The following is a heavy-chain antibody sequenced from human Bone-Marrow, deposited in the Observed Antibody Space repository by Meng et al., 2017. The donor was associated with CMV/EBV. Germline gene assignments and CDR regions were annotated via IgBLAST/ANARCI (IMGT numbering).Heavy chain of an antibody. V-gene: IGHV3-21*01. CDR2: LCDSVSYT. CDR3: ARTRAKWLRFWTVDYFDY. CDR1: GFTFSSYS. D-gene: IGHD5-12*01. J-gene: IGHJ4*02. Sequence: GGSLRLSCAASGFTFSSYSMNWVRQAPGKGLEWVSILCDSVSYTYRGDSVKGRFTIARDNAKNTLYLQMNSLRAEDTAVYYCARTRAKWLRFWTVDYFDYWGQGTLVTVSS.